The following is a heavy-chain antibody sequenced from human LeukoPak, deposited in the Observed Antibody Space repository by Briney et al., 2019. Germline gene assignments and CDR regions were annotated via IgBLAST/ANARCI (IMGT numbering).Heavy chain of an antibody. J-gene: IGHJ4*02. CDR1: GFTFDDYG. Sequence: GGSLRLSCAASGFTFDDYGMSWVRQAPGKGLEWVSSISSSSSYIYYADSVKGRFTISRDNAKNSLYLQMNSLRAEDTAVYYCAAAMVRGVTSSDYWGQGTLVTVSS. V-gene: IGHV3-21*01. CDR2: ISSSSSYI. D-gene: IGHD3-10*01. CDR3: AAAMVRGVTSSDY.